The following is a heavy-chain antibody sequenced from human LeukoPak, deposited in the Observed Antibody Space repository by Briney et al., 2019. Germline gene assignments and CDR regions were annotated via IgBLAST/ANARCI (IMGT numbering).Heavy chain of an antibody. CDR3: AKGTKPVMTIPDY. Sequence: GGPLRLSCAASGFTFSSYAMSWVRQAPGKGLEWVSAISGSGGSTYYADSVKGRFTISRDNAKNSLFLQMNSLRAEDTAMYYCAKGTKPVMTIPDYWGQGILVTVSS. D-gene: IGHD1/OR15-1a*01. J-gene: IGHJ4*02. CDR2: ISGSGGST. CDR1: GFTFSSYA. V-gene: IGHV3-23*01.